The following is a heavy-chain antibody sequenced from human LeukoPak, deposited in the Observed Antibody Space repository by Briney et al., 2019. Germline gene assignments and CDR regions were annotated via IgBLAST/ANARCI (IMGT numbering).Heavy chain of an antibody. Sequence: SETLSLTCAVYGGSFSGYYWSWIRQPPGKGLEWIGEINHSGSTNYNPSLKSRVTISVDTSKNQFSLKLSSVTAADTAVYYCARDPRRQGDYWGQGTLVTVSS. J-gene: IGHJ4*02. V-gene: IGHV4-34*01. CDR3: ARDPRRQGDY. CDR2: INHSGST. CDR1: GGSFSGYY.